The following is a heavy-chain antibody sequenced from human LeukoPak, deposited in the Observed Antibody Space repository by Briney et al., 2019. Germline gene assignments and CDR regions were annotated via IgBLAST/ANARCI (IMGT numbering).Heavy chain of an antibody. CDR3: AKDTSIGRYCTNGVCSPFDY. J-gene: IGHJ4*02. CDR1: GFTFSSYA. D-gene: IGHD2-8*01. Sequence: GGSLRLSCAVSGFTFSSYAMSWVRQAPGKGLEWVSAISEWGATTYDADSVKGRFTISRDNSRSTLYLQMNSLRAEDTALYYCAKDTSIGRYCTNGVCSPFDYWGQGTLVTVSS. V-gene: IGHV3-23*01. CDR2: ISEWGATT.